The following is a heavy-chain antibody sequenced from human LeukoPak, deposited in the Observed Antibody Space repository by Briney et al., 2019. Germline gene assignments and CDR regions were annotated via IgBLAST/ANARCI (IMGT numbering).Heavy chain of an antibody. J-gene: IGHJ4*01. Sequence: SETLSLTCTVSGGSISSYYWSWIRQPPGKGLEWIGYIYYSGSTNYNPSLKSRVTISVDTSKNQSSLKLSSVTAADTAVYYCARLNVFNGYYFDYWGQGTLVTVSS. V-gene: IGHV4-59*08. CDR3: ARLNVFNGYYFDY. CDR2: IYYSGST. CDR1: GGSISSYY. D-gene: IGHD1-1*01.